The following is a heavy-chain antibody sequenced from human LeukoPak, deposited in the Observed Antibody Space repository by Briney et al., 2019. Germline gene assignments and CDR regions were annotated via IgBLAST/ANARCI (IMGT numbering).Heavy chain of an antibody. CDR1: GFNISDFW. J-gene: IGHJ4*02. D-gene: IGHD6-13*01. V-gene: IGHV3-7*03. CDR3: AISQPGYSSSWYGYYFDY. CDR2: IKEDGTEK. Sequence: GGSLRLSCAASGFNISDFWMTWVRQAPGKGPEWVANIKEDGTEKHLVDSVKGRFTISRDNSKNTLYLQMNSLRAEDTAVYYCAISQPGYSSSWYGYYFDYWGQGTLVTVSS.